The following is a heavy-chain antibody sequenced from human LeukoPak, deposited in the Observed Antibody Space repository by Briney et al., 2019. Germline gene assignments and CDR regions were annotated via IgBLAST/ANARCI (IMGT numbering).Heavy chain of an antibody. CDR3: ARAYYYDSSGYSYDY. Sequence: GGSLRLSCAASGFTFRSYAMHLVRRAPGKGLEYVSAISSNGGSTYYAKSVKGRFTISRDNSKNTLYLQMGSLRAEDMAVYYCARAYYYDSSGYSYDYWGQGTLVTVSS. CDR1: GFTFRSYA. V-gene: IGHV3-64*01. J-gene: IGHJ4*02. D-gene: IGHD3-22*01. CDR2: ISSNGGST.